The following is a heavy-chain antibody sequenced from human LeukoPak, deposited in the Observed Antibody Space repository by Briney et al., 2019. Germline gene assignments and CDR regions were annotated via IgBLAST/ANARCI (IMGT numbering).Heavy chain of an antibody. V-gene: IGHV3-30*18. J-gene: IGHJ4*02. CDR3: TKPDRGSGSYAGDY. Sequence: GGSLRLSCAASGFTFSNFGMHWVRQAPGKGLEWVAVISYDGSDKYYADSVKGRSTISRDNSKNTLYLQMNSLGAEDTAVYYCTKPDRGSGSYAGDYWGQGTLVTVSS. CDR1: GFTFSNFG. D-gene: IGHD1-26*01. CDR2: ISYDGSDK.